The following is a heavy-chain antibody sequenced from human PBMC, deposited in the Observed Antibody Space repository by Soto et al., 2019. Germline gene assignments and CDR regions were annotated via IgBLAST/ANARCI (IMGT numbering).Heavy chain of an antibody. CDR1: GFTFSSYG. Sequence: QVQLVESGGGVVQPGRSLRLSCAASGFTFSSYGMHWVRQAPGKGLEWVALISNDGSNKYYVDSVKGRFTISRDNSKNTLYRQMNSLRAEDTAVYYCGGGHYFSDYWGQGTLITVSS. J-gene: IGHJ4*02. D-gene: IGHD3-10*01. CDR3: GGGHYFSDY. V-gene: IGHV3-30*03. CDR2: ISNDGSNK.